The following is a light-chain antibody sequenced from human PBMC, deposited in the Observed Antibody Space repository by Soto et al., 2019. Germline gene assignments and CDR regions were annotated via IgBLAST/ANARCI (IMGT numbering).Light chain of an antibody. Sequence: EIVLTQSPGTLSLSPGERATLSCRASQSVSSSYLAWYQQKPDQAPRLLIYGASSRATGIPDRFSGSGSGTDFTLTISRLEPEDFAVYYCQPYGSSPRTFGQGTKVESK. J-gene: IGKJ1*01. CDR1: QSVSSSY. CDR3: QPYGSSPRT. V-gene: IGKV3-20*01. CDR2: GAS.